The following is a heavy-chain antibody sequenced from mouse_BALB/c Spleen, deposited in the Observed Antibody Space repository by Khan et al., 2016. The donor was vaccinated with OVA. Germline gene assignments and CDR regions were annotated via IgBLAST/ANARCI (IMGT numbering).Heavy chain of an antibody. J-gene: IGHJ3*01. CDR2: INPSNGGT. CDR3: SSSYQFAH. Sequence: QVQLKQSGAELVKPGASVKLSCKASGYTFISYYMYWVKQRPGQGLEWIGEINPSNGGTIFNEKFKNKATLTVDISSSTAYMQLSNLTSEDSAVDFCSSSYQFAHWGQGTLVTVSA. CDR1: GYTFISYY. V-gene: IGHV1S81*02.